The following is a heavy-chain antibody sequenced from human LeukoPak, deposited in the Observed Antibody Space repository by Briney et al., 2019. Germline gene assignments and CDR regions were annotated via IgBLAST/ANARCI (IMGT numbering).Heavy chain of an antibody. D-gene: IGHD4-17*01. CDR1: GGSISSSNW. CDR2: IYHSGST. Sequence: SETLSLTCAVSGGSISSSNWWSWVRQPPGKGLEWIGEIYHSGSTNYNPSLKSRVTISVDKSKNQFSLKLSSVTAADTAVYYCARDRRDYGDFFDYWGQGTLVTVSS. V-gene: IGHV4-4*02. J-gene: IGHJ4*02. CDR3: ARDRRDYGDFFDY.